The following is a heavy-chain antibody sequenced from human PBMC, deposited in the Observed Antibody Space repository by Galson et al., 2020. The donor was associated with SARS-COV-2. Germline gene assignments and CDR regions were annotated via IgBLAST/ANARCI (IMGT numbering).Heavy chain of an antibody. V-gene: IGHV3-74*01. CDR2: IYSEGGST. Sequence: GGSLRLSCAASGFTSSSYWMHWVRQAPGKGLVWVSRIYSEGGSTSYADSVKGRFTVSGDNAKNTLYLQMNSLRAEDTAVYYCARGDMGNDYFDYWGQGTLVTVSS. D-gene: IGHD7-27*01. CDR1: GFTSSSYW. CDR3: ARGDMGNDYFDY. J-gene: IGHJ4*02.